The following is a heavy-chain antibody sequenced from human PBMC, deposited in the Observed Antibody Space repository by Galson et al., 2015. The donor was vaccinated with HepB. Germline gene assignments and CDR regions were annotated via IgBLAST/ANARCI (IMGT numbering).Heavy chain of an antibody. CDR3: ARKSGSGSYYEASFDY. D-gene: IGHD3-10*01. CDR1: GGSIRSGGYY. V-gene: IGHV4-31*11. CDR2: IYYSGST. J-gene: IGHJ4*02. Sequence: TLSLTCAVSGGSIRSGGYYWSWIRQHPGKGLEWIGFIYYSGSTYHNPSLKSRLTMSVDTSRNQFSMDLRSVTAADTAGYYCARKSGSGSYYEASFDYLGQGTLVTVSS.